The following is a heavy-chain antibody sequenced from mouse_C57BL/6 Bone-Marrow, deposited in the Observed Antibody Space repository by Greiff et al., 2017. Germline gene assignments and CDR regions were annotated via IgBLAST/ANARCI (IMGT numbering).Heavy chain of an antibody. Sequence: QVQLKQPGAELVKPGASVKLSCKASGYTFTSYWMQWVKQRPGQGLEWIGEIDPSDSYTNYNQKFKGKATLTVDTSSSTAYMQLSSLTSEDSAVYYCARIGFYSNSFDYWGQGTTLTVSS. J-gene: IGHJ2*01. D-gene: IGHD2-5*01. CDR3: ARIGFYSNSFDY. CDR1: GYTFTSYW. CDR2: IDPSDSYT. V-gene: IGHV1-50*01.